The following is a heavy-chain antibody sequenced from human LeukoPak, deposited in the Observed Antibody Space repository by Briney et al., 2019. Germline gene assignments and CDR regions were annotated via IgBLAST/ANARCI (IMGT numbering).Heavy chain of an antibody. V-gene: IGHV3-74*01. CDR1: GFTFRSYW. CDR3: ARFLAAGTGNY. Sequence: GGSLRLSCEASGFTFRSYWMHWVRQAPGKGLVWVSRINSDGSSTSYADSVKGRFIISRDNAKNTLYLQMNSLRAEDTAVYYCARFLAAGTGNYWGQGTLVTVSS. D-gene: IGHD6-13*01. CDR2: INSDGSST. J-gene: IGHJ4*02.